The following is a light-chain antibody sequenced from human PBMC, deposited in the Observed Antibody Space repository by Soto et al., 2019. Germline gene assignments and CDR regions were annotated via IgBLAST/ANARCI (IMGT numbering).Light chain of an antibody. Sequence: EIVLTQSPATLPLSPGERATLSCRASQSVSRYLAWYQQKHGQAPRLLIYDASNRATGIPARFSGSGSGTECTLTITSLKSEDCGVYYCQQYNDWPITFGQGTRLEIK. J-gene: IGKJ5*01. CDR1: QSVSRY. V-gene: IGKV3-11*01. CDR3: QQYNDWPIT. CDR2: DAS.